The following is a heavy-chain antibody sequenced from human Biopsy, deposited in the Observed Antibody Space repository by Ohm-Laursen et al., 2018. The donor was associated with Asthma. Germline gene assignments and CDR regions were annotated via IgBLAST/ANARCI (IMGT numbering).Heavy chain of an antibody. D-gene: IGHD2-15*01. CDR2: ISHDGQTQ. CDR1: GFTFSRYA. Sequence: SLRLSCAASGFTFSRYAIHWVRQAPGKGLEWVAVISHDGQTQHYAESVKGRFTISRDNSKNTLYLQMTSLSAEDSAVYYCARVDGVVEAATRLGGMDVWGQGTTVTVSS. V-gene: IGHV3-30*03. J-gene: IGHJ6*02. CDR3: ARVDGVVEAATRLGGMDV.